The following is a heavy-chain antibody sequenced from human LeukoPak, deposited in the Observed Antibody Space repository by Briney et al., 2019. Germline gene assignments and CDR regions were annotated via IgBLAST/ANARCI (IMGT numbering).Heavy chain of an antibody. V-gene: IGHV4-59*11. CDR3: AREVDGSGSYDY. D-gene: IGHD3-10*01. J-gene: IGHJ4*02. CDR1: GDSFTTHY. Sequence: SETLSLTCTVSGDSFTTHYWSWIRQPPGRGLEWIEYIYYSGSTNYNPSLKSRVTISVDTSKNQFSLKLSSVTAADTAVYYCAREVDGSGSYDYWGQGTLVTVSS. CDR2: IYYSGST.